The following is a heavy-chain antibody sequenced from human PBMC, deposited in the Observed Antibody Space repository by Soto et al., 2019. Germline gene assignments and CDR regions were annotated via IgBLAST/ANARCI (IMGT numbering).Heavy chain of an antibody. D-gene: IGHD3-22*01. V-gene: IGHV3-23*01. J-gene: IGHJ4*02. Sequence: GGSLRLSCAASGFTFSGYAMNWVRQAPGKGLEWVSALSGTGISTYYADTVKGRFTISRDNSRNTLHLQMSSLRAEDTAVYYCATTYDSSGYDYWGQGTLVTVSS. CDR2: LSGTGIST. CDR3: ATTYDSSGYDY. CDR1: GFTFSGYA.